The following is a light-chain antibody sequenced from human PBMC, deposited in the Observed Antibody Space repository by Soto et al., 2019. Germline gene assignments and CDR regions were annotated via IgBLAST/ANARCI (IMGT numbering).Light chain of an antibody. J-gene: IGLJ1*01. Sequence: QSVLTQPASVSGPPGQSITISCTGTSSDVGDYNYVSWYQQHPGKAPKLMIYDVSSRPSGLSNRFSGSKSGNTASLTISGLQAEDEADYYCSSFTSSVTYVFGTVTKVTVL. CDR2: DVS. CDR3: SSFTSSVTYV. CDR1: SSDVGDYNY. V-gene: IGLV2-14*01.